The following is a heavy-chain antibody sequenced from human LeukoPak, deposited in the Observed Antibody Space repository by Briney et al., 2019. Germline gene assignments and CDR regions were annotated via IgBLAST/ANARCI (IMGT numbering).Heavy chain of an antibody. J-gene: IGHJ6*02. V-gene: IGHV3-23*01. CDR1: GFTFSSYA. D-gene: IGHD1-26*01. CDR2: ISGSGGST. Sequence: GGSLRLSCAASGFTFSSYAMSWVRQAPGKGLEWVSAISGSGGSTYYADSVKGRFTISRDNSKNTLYLQMNSLRAEDTAVYYCTRGAGSTAVMGDITYYYPMDVWGQGTTVTVSS. CDR3: TRGAGSTAVMGDITYYYPMDV.